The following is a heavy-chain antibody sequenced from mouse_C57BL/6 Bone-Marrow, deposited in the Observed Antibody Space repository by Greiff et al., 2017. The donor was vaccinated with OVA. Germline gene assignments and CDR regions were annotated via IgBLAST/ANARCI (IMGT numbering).Heavy chain of an antibody. D-gene: IGHD1-1*01. CDR3: ARGAVHYDGFAY. J-gene: IGHJ3*01. V-gene: IGHV1-69*01. CDR1: GYTFTSYW. Sequence: QVQLKQPGAELVMPGASVKLSCKASGYTFTSYWMHWVKQRPGQGLEWIGEIDPSDSYTNYNQKFKGKSTLTVDKSSSTAYMQLSSLTSEDSAVYYCARGAVHYDGFAYWGQGTLVTVSA. CDR2: IDPSDSYT.